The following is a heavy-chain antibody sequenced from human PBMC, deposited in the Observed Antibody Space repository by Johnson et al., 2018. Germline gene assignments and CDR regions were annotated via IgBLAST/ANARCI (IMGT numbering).Heavy chain of an antibody. CDR3: AREGEEAAAGTLEYYYYYRDV. V-gene: IGHV1-69*04. CDR2: IIPILGIA. D-gene: IGHD6-13*01. CDR1: GGTFSSYA. Sequence: QVQLVQSGAEVKKPGSSVKASCKASGGTFSSYAISWVRQAPGQGLEWMGRIIPILGIANYAQKFQGRVTITADKSTSTAYMELSSLRSEDTGGYYWAREGEEAAAGTLEYYYYYRDVWGKGTTGTVSS. J-gene: IGHJ6*03.